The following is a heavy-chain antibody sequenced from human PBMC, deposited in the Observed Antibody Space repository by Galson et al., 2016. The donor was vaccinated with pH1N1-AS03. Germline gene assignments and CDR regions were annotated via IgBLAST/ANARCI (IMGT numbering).Heavy chain of an antibody. V-gene: IGHV3-23*01. CDR2: ISASGGDT. CDR1: GFTFSTYA. D-gene: IGHD4-23*01. CDR3: VRRSPWATVGTYDFDD. Sequence: SLRLSCAASGFTFSTYAMSWVRQAQGMGLEWVSSISASGGDTYYADSVKGRFTISRDNSRNTVSLQMNSLRDDDTAVYYCVRRSPWATVGTYDFDDWGQGTLVTVTA. J-gene: IGHJ4*02.